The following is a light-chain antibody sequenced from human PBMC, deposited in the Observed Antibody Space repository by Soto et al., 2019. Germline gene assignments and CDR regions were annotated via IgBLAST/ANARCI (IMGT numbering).Light chain of an antibody. CDR2: DNN. J-gene: IGLJ1*01. CDR3: AAWDDSMNGYV. Sequence: QSVLTQPPSASGSPGQRVTISCSGSSSNIGRNTVNWYQQLPGTAPKPLIYDNNQRPSGVPDRFSGSKSGTSASLAMSGLQSEDEADYYCAAWDDSMNGYVFATGTKVTVL. CDR1: SSNIGRNT. V-gene: IGLV1-44*01.